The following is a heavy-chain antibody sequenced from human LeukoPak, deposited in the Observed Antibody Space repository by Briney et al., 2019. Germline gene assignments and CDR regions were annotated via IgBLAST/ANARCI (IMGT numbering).Heavy chain of an antibody. J-gene: IGHJ3*02. D-gene: IGHD2/OR15-2a*01. CDR3: ARSPIYPDAFDI. Sequence: SSETLSLTCTVSGGSISSYYWSWIRQPAGKGLEWIGRIYTSGSTNYNPSLKSRVTMSVDMSKNQFSLKLSSVTAADTAVYYCARSPIYPDAFDIWGQGTMVTVSS. CDR1: GGSISSYY. V-gene: IGHV4-4*07. CDR2: IYTSGST.